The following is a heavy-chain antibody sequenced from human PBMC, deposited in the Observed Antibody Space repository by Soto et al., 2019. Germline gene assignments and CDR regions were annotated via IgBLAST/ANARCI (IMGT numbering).Heavy chain of an antibody. CDR3: ARGGYYDSSGSRNYHYYGMNV. J-gene: IGHJ6*02. Sequence: GASVKVSCKSSGYTFSSYGINCVRQAPGQGLEWLGWISPYDGNTKYAQILQGRVSMTTDTSTKIAYMEVRSLRSDDTAVYYCARGGYYDSSGSRNYHYYGMNVWGQGTTVTVSS. V-gene: IGHV1-18*01. CDR1: GYTFSSYG. D-gene: IGHD3-22*01. CDR2: ISPYDGNT.